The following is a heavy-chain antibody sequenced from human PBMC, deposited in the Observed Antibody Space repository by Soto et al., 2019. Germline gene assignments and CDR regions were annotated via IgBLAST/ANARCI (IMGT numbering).Heavy chain of an antibody. CDR1: GGSFSGYY. V-gene: IGHV4-34*01. Sequence: ASETLSLTCAVYGGSFSGYYWSWVRQPPGKGLEWIGEINHSGSTNYNPSLKSRVTISVDTSKNQFSLKLSSVTAADTAVYYCARVRFLERLLYTVYYFDDWGQGTLVTVSS. D-gene: IGHD3-3*01. CDR3: ARVRFLERLLYTVYYFDD. J-gene: IGHJ4*02. CDR2: INHSGST.